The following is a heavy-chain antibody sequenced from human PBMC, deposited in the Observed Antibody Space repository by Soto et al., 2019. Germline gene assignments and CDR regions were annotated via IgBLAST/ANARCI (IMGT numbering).Heavy chain of an antibody. CDR3: ARAGEYSSSSFDY. CDR1: GFTFSSYS. Sequence: GSLRLSCAASGFTFSSYSMNWVRQAPGKGLEWVSSISSSSSYIYYADSVKGRFTISRDNAKNSLYLQMNSLRAEDTAVCYCARAGEYSSSSFDYWGQGTLVTVSS. D-gene: IGHD6-6*01. J-gene: IGHJ4*02. V-gene: IGHV3-21*01. CDR2: ISSSSSYI.